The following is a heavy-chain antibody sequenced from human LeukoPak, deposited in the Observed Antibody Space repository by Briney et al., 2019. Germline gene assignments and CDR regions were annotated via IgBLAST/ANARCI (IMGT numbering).Heavy chain of an antibody. V-gene: IGHV1-69*05. CDR2: IIPIFGTA. D-gene: IGHD3-22*01. CDR3: ASAQYYYDSSGYSFGWFDP. J-gene: IGHJ5*02. Sequence: SVTVSCKASGGTFSSYAISWVRQAPGQGLEWMGGIIPIFGTANYAQKFQGRVTITTDESTSTAYMELSSLRSEDTAVYYCASAQYYYDSSGYSFGWFDPWGQGTLVTVSS. CDR1: GGTFSSYA.